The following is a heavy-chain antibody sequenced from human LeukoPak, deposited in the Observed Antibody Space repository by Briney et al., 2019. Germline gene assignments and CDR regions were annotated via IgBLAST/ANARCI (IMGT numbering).Heavy chain of an antibody. CDR3: ARDRDSSGYYSDAFDI. CDR1: GFRFSDSW. D-gene: IGHD3-22*01. Sequence: PGGSLRLSCAASGFRFSDSWMSWVRQAPGQGLEWVANIKLDGNEKYYVDSVKGRFTISRDNAKNSLYLQMNSLRAEDTALYHCARDRDSSGYYSDAFDIWGQGTMVTVSS. J-gene: IGHJ3*02. V-gene: IGHV3-7*03. CDR2: IKLDGNEK.